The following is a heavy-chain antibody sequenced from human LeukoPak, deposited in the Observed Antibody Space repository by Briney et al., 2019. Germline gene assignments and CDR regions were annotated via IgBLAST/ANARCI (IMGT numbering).Heavy chain of an antibody. Sequence: SETLSLTCTVSAGSISSYYWSWIRQPPGKGLEWSGYIYYSGSTNYNPSLKRRVTISVDTSKNQFSLRLSSVTAADTAVYYCARVTGYMIEDYFDYWGQGTLVTVSS. D-gene: IGHD3-22*01. CDR2: IYYSGST. CDR1: AGSISSYY. V-gene: IGHV4-59*01. J-gene: IGHJ4*02. CDR3: ARVTGYMIEDYFDY.